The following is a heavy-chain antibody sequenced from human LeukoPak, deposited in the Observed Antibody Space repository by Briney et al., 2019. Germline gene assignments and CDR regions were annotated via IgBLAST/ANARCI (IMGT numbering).Heavy chain of an antibody. J-gene: IGHJ5*02. Sequence: PGGSLRLSCAASGFTLSSYEMNWFRQAPGKGLEWVAYIDSSATGIHYADSVKGRFAISRDNAKNSLYLQMNSLRAEDTALYYCARDPTKRIAARPTAFDPWGQGTLVTVSS. CDR1: GFTLSSYE. CDR3: ARDPTKRIAARPTAFDP. CDR2: IDSSATGI. D-gene: IGHD6-6*01. V-gene: IGHV3-48*03.